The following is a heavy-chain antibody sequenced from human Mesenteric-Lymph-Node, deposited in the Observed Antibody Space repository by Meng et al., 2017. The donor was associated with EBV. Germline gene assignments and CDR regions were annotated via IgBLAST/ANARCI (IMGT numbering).Heavy chain of an antibody. CDR3: ARENPARGNWFDP. D-gene: IGHD3-10*01. CDR1: GDSISSDDYY. CDR2: IYSGGNT. Sequence: QVMWPRPVHGWVKPPPPLSSPCAVSGDSISSDDYYWKDYSWSWIRQPPGKGLEWIGSIYSGGNTDYNPSLKSRVSISVDTSKNHFSLKLSSVTAADTAVYYCARENPARGNWFDPWGQGALVTVSS. V-gene: IGHV4-30-4*01. J-gene: IGHJ5*02.